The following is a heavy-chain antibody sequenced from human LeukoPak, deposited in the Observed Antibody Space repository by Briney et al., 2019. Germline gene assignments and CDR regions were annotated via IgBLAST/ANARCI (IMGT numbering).Heavy chain of an antibody. CDR1: GYSFTSYW. V-gene: IGHV5-51*01. Sequence: GGSLKISCKGSGYSFTSYWIGWVRQMPGKGLEWMGIIYPGDSDTRYSPSFQGQVTISADKSISTAYLQWSSLKASDTAMYYCARRPSSSLGWFDPWGQGTLVTVSS. J-gene: IGHJ5*02. CDR2: IYPGDSDT. CDR3: ARRPSSSLGWFDP. D-gene: IGHD6-6*01.